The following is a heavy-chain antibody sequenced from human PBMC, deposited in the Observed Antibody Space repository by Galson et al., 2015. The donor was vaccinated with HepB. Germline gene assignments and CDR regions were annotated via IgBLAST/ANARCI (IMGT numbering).Heavy chain of an antibody. D-gene: IGHD3-10*01. CDR3: ARDLDGSGAYNF. J-gene: IGHJ4*02. CDR1: GFTVSTNY. V-gene: IGHV3-53*01. CDR2: LYSGGST. Sequence: SLRLSCAASGFTVSTNYMTWVRQAPGKGLQWVSILYSGGSTYYADSVKGRFTISRDNSKNTLFLQMNSLRVEDTAVYYCARDLDGSGAYNFWGQGTLVTVSS.